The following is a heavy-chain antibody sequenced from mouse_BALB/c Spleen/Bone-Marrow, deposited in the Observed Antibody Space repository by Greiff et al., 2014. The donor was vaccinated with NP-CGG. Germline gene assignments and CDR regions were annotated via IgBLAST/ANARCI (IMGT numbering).Heavy chain of an antibody. Sequence: LVESGAGLVKPGASVKLSCKASGYTFTEYIIQWVKQRSGQGLEWIGWFYPGSGSIKYNEKFKDKATLTADKSSSTVYMELSRLTSEDSAVYFCARHESYGNYLYFDVWGAGTTVTVSS. CDR2: FYPGSGSI. J-gene: IGHJ1*01. CDR1: GYTFTEYI. V-gene: IGHV1-62-2*01. CDR3: ARHESYGNYLYFDV. D-gene: IGHD2-10*02.